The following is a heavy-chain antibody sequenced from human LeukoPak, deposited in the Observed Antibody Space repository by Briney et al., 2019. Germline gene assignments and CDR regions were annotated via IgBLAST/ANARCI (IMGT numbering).Heavy chain of an antibody. D-gene: IGHD5-24*01. V-gene: IGHV3-23*01. Sequence: GGSLRLSCAASGFTFRTSAMNWVRQAPGKGLEWLCGISGSGNGTYYADSVKGRFTISRDNSQNMVYLLMNSLTVEDAATYYCATRTMSAFDSWGQGTLLIVSS. J-gene: IGHJ4*02. CDR3: ATRTMSAFDS. CDR1: GFTFRTSA. CDR2: ISGSGNGT.